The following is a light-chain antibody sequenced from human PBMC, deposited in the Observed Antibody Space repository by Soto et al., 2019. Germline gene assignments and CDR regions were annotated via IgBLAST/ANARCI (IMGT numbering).Light chain of an antibody. V-gene: IGKV3-20*01. CDR3: QQYGSSPLT. J-gene: IGKJ4*01. CDR1: QSVSSSY. Sequence: EIVLTQSPCTLSWSPGERATLSCRASQSVSSSYLAWYQQKPGQAPRLLIYGASSRATGVPDRFSGSGSRTDFTLTISRLEPEDFAVYYCQQYGSSPLTFGGGTKVDIK. CDR2: GAS.